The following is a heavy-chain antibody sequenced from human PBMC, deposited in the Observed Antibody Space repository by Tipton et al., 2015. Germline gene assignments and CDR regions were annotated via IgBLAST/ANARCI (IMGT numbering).Heavy chain of an antibody. V-gene: IGHV4-4*02. J-gene: IGHJ4*02. CDR2: IQYSGST. D-gene: IGHD4-23*01. CDR1: GGSISSSNW. Sequence: TLSLTCAVSGGSISSSNWCSWVRQPPGKELEWIGYIQYSGSTNYNPSLKSRVTISVDTSKTQFSLKMSSVTASDTAVYYCARARGRHGGLFDSWGQGILVTVSS. CDR3: ARARGRHGGLFDS.